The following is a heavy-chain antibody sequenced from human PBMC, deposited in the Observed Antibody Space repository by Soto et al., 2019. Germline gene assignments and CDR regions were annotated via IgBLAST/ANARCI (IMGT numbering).Heavy chain of an antibody. Sequence: SGPTLVNPTQTLTLTCTFSGFSLSTSGVGVGWIRQPPGKALEWLALIYWDDDKRYSPSLKSRLTISKDPSKNQVVLTLTNMDPVDTGSYSCAHSRVYILTGYPTFDSWGQGTLVTVSS. CDR1: GFSLSTSGVG. CDR3: AHSRVYILTGYPTFDS. V-gene: IGHV2-5*02. D-gene: IGHD3-9*01. J-gene: IGHJ4*02. CDR2: IYWDDDK.